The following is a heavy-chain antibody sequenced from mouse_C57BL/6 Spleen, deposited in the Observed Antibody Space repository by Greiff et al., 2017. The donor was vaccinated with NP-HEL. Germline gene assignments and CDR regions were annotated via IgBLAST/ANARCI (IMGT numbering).Heavy chain of an antibody. CDR3: ARKSTRASY. Sequence: VQLQQSGAELVKPGASVKMSCKASGYTFTSYTMHWVKQRPGPGLEWIGYINPSSGYTKYNQKFKDKATLTADKSYSTAYMQLSSLTSEDSAVDYCARKSTRASYWGQGTTLTVSS. CDR2: INPSSGYT. J-gene: IGHJ2*01. V-gene: IGHV1-4*01. D-gene: IGHD3-1*01. CDR1: GYTFTSYT.